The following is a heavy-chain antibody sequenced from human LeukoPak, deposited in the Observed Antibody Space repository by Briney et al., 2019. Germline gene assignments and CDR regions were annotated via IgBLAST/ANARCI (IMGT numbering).Heavy chain of an antibody. CDR1: GFTFSSYG. J-gene: IGHJ4*02. CDR2: ISYDGSNK. Sequence: QPGGSLRLSSAASGFTFSSYGMHWVRQAPGKGLEWVAVISYDGSNKYYADSVKGRFTISRDNSKNTLYLQMNSLRAEDTAVYYCAKNPPLRYFDWFDYWGQGTLVTVSS. D-gene: IGHD3-9*01. CDR3: AKNPPLRYFDWFDY. V-gene: IGHV3-30*18.